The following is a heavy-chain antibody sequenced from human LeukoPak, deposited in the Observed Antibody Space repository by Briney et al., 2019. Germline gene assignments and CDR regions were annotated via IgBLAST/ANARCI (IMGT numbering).Heavy chain of an antibody. D-gene: IGHD7-27*01. V-gene: IGHV1-8*01. CDR3: VRDRTGEGFDY. CDR1: GYTFTSYD. CDR2: MNPNSGNT. Sequence: ASAKVSCKASGYTFTSYDINWVRQATGQGLEWMGWMNPNSGNTGYAQKFQGRVTMTRNTSISTAYMELSSLTSEDTAVYYCVRDRTGEGFDYWGQGTLVTVSS. J-gene: IGHJ4*02.